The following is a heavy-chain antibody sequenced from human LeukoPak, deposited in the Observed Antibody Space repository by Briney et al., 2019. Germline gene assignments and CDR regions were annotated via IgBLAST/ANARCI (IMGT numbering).Heavy chain of an antibody. CDR2: IYTSGST. J-gene: IGHJ4*02. D-gene: IGHD2-8*01. CDR1: GGSFSGYY. V-gene: IGHV4-59*10. Sequence: ETLSLTCAVYGGSFSGYYWSWIRQPAGKGLEWIGRIYTSGSTNYNPSLKSRVTMSVDTSKNQFSLKLSSVTAADTAVYYCARGMHASKYYFDYWGQGTLVTVSS. CDR3: ARGMHASKYYFDY.